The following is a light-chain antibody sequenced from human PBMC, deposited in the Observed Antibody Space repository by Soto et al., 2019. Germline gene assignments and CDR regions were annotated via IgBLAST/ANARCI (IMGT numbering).Light chain of an antibody. J-gene: IGKJ2*01. CDR2: AAS. CDR1: QGISSY. CDR3: QQLNSYSYT. Sequence: DIQLTQSPSFLSASVGDRVTITCRASQGISSYLAWYQQKPGKAPKLLIYAASALQSGVPSRFSGGGSGTEFTLAGGSLQPEDFATYYCQQLNSYSYTFGQGTKLEIK. V-gene: IGKV1-9*01.